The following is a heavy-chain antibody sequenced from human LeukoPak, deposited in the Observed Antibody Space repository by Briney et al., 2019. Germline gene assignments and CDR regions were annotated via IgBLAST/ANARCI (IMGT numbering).Heavy chain of an antibody. V-gene: IGHV4-61*02. CDR2: IYSSGST. J-gene: IGHJ4*02. CDR1: GGSISSGSYY. CDR3: ARALGNSLSEYYFDY. D-gene: IGHD6-6*01. Sequence: KPSETLSLTCTVSGGSISSGSYYWSWIRQPAGKGLEWIGRIYSSGSTNYNPSLKSRVTISVDTSKNQFSLKLSSVTAADTAVYYCARALGNSLSEYYFDYWGQGTLVTVSS.